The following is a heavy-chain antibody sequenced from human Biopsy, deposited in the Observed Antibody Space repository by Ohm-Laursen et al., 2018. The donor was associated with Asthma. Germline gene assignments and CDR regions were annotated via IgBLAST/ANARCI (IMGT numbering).Heavy chain of an antibody. V-gene: IGHV3-7*01. CDR2: IKHDGTEK. CDR1: GFTFSSYG. CDR3: ARTFHFWSPYHAEHYQL. D-gene: IGHD3-3*02. J-gene: IGHJ1*01. Sequence: SLRLSCAASGFTFSSYGMHWVRQVPGKGLEWVANIKHDGTEKNHVDSQKGRFTISRDNAKNSLYLQMNSLRAEDTAVYYCARTFHFWSPYHAEHYQLWGQGTLVTVSS.